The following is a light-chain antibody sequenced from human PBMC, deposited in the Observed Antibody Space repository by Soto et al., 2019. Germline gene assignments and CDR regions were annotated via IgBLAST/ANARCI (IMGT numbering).Light chain of an antibody. J-gene: IGKJ1*01. CDR3: QQYGSSPST. CDR1: QSVYSTY. CDR2: CSS. Sequence: EIVLTQSPGTLSLSPGDTATLSCRASQSVYSTYLAWYQHKVGQAPRLLIYCSSTRATGIPDSFSGSGSGTACTLTIKRLEPEDFAVYYCQQYGSSPSTFGQGTKVEVK. V-gene: IGKV3-20*01.